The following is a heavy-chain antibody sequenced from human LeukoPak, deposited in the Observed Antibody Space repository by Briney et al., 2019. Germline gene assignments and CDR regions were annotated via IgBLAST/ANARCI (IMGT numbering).Heavy chain of an antibody. J-gene: IGHJ4*02. CDR2: IISSGEDT. D-gene: IGHD7-27*01. CDR1: GFTFSSYA. CDR3: AKGQTWASVYFDS. Sequence: GSLRLSSAASGFTFSSYAMSWGRPAPGKGREYISAIISSGEDTLYTDSVKGRFTISRDNLKHTLYLQMNSLRAEDTAVYYCAKGQTWASVYFDSWGQGTLVTVSS. V-gene: IGHV3-23*01.